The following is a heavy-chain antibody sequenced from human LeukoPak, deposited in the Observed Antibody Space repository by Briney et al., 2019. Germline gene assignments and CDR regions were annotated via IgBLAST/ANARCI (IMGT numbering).Heavy chain of an antibody. CDR2: ISGSGGST. CDR1: GFTFSSYA. D-gene: IGHD6-19*01. V-gene: IGHV3-23*01. Sequence: GGSLRLSCAASGFTFSSYAMSWVHQAPGKGLEWVSAISGSGGSTYYADSVKGRFTISRDNSKNTLYLQMNSLRAEDTAVYYCAKVDSSGWYLDYWGQGTLVTVSS. CDR3: AKVDSSGWYLDY. J-gene: IGHJ4*02.